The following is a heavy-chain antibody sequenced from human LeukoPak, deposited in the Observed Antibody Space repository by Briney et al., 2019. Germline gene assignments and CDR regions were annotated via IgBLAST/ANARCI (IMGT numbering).Heavy chain of an antibody. V-gene: IGHV4-59*02. CDR3: ARKRSFDL. CDR1: GDSVSNYY. J-gene: IGHJ4*02. D-gene: IGHD3-9*01. CDR2: IYYSESA. Sequence: SETLSLTCTDSGDSVSNYYWSWIRQPPGKRLEWIGCIYYSESATYNPSLKSRVTISLDTSKNQFFLKLSSVTAADTAVYYCARKRSFDLWGQGTLVTVSS.